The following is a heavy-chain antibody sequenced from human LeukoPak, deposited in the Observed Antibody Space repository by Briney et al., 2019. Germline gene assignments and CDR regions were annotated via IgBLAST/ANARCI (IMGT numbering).Heavy chain of an antibody. J-gene: IGHJ5*02. V-gene: IGHV4-31*03. CDR3: ARFNPAGQQPWFDP. CDR1: GGSISSVNYW. D-gene: IGHD6-13*01. CDR2: IHYTGNT. Sequence: SETLSLTCPVSGGSISSVNYWWSWIRQHPGKGLEWIGYIHYTGNTYYNPSLKSRVTISVDTSKNQFSLKLSSVTAADTAVYYCARFNPAGQQPWFDPWGQGTLVTVSS.